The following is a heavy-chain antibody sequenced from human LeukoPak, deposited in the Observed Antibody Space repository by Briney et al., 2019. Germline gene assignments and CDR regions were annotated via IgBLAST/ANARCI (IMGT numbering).Heavy chain of an antibody. CDR1: GGSISTYY. D-gene: IGHD3-10*01. CDR3: ARRGFRNWFDP. CDR2: IYYSGST. V-gene: IGHV4-59*08. Sequence: SETLSLTCTVSGGSISTYYWSWIRQPPGKGLEWIGYIYYSGSTYYNPSLKSRVTISVDTSKNQFSLKLSSVTAADTAVYYCARRGFRNWFDPWGQGTLVTVSS. J-gene: IGHJ5*02.